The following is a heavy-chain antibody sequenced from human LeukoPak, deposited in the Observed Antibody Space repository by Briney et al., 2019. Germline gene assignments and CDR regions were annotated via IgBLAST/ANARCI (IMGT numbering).Heavy chain of an antibody. D-gene: IGHD3-22*01. CDR2: ISNDGNNK. V-gene: IGHV3-30*18. CDR1: GFTFSNYG. J-gene: IGHJ3*02. CDR3: AKAKTMTHDAFDI. Sequence: GGSLRLSCAASGFTFSNYGMHWVRQAPGKGLEWQAVISNDGNNKYYVDSVKGRFTISRDNSKNTLYPQMNSLRAEDTAVYYCAKAKTMTHDAFDIWGQGTTVTVSS.